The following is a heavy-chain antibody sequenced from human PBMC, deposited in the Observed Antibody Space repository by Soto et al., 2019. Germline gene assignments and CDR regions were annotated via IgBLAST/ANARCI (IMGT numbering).Heavy chain of an antibody. D-gene: IGHD2-15*01. Sequence: SETLSLTCTVSGGSISSYYWSWIRQPPGKGLEWIGYIYYSGSTNYNPSLKSRVTISVDTSKNQFSLKLSSVTAADTAVYYCARLGYCSGGSCYSSEYYYYYMDVWGKGTTVTVSS. CDR2: IYYSGST. CDR1: GGSISSYY. V-gene: IGHV4-59*01. J-gene: IGHJ6*03. CDR3: ARLGYCSGGSCYSSEYYYYYMDV.